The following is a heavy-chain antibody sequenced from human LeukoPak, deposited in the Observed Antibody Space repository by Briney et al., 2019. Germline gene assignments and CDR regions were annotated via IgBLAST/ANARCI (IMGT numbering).Heavy chain of an antibody. CDR3: AKNLGYYDSGSYYDY. CDR2: ISGSGSST. CDR1: GFTFTNYA. V-gene: IGHV3-23*01. J-gene: IGHJ4*02. D-gene: IGHD3-10*01. Sequence: GGSLRLSCAASGFTFTNYAMSWVRQAPGQGRGWVSAISGSGSSTYYADSVKGRFTTSRDSSKNTLYLQMNSLRAEDTAVYFCAKNLGYYDSGSYYDYWGKGTLVTVSS.